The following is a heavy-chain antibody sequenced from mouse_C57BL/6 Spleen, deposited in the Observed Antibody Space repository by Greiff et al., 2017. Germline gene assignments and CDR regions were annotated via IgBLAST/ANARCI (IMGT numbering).Heavy chain of an antibody. CDR2: IDWDDDK. CDR3: ARKGYDSFDY. CDR1: GFSLSASGMG. V-gene: IGHV8-12*01. Sequence: ESGPGILQSSQTLSLTCSFSGFSLSASGMGVSWIRQPSGKGLEWLAHIDWDDDKRYNPSLKSRPTISKDTSSNQVIRKITGVDTADTATNYYARKGYDSFDYWGQGTTLTVSS. J-gene: IGHJ2*01. D-gene: IGHD2-4*01.